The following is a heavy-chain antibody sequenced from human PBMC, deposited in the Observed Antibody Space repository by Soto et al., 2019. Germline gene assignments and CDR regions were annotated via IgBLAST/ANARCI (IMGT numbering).Heavy chain of an antibody. V-gene: IGHV3-23*01. Sequence: GGSLRLSCAASEFTFSNYAMSWVRQAPGKGLEWVSAISYGGGTTYYADSVKGRFTISIDNSKNTLYLQMNSLRAEDTAVYYCAKNPGYYYDSTGYHFDYRGQGTLVTVSS. CDR1: EFTFSNYA. J-gene: IGHJ4*02. CDR2: ISYGGGTT. D-gene: IGHD3-22*01. CDR3: AKNPGYYYDSTGYHFDY.